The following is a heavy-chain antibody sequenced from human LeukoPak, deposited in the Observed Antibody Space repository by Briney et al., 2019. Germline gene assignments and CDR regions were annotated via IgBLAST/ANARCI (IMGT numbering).Heavy chain of an antibody. CDR1: GFTFSSYA. J-gene: IGHJ4*02. V-gene: IGHV3-23*01. CDR2: ISAGGGST. D-gene: IGHD1-26*01. CDR3: AKFFLGAQTED. Sequence: PGGSLRLSCVISGFTFSSYAMSWVRQAPGKGLEWVSGISAGGGSTYHADSVKGRFTISRDNSKNTLYLQMNSLRAEDTAVYYCAKFFLGAQTEDWGQGTLVTVSS.